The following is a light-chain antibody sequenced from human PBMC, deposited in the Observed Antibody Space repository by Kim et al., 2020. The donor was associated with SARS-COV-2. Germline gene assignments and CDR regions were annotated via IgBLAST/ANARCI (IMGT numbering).Light chain of an antibody. CDR3: QKYNSAPRT. CDR2: AAS. J-gene: IGKJ1*01. CDR1: QGISNY. Sequence: ASVGDRVTITCRARQGISNYLAWYQQKPGQVPKLLIYAASTLQSGVPSRFSGSGSGTDFTLTISRLQPEDVATYYCQKYNSAPRTFGQGTKVDIK. V-gene: IGKV1-27*01.